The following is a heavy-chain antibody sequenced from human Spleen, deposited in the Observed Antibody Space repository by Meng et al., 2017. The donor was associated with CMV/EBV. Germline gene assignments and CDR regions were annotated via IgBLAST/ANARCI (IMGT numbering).Heavy chain of an antibody. Sequence: CAASGFTFSSYWMHWVRQAPGKGLVWVSRINSDGSSTSYADSVKGRFTISRDNAKNTLYLQMNSLRAEDTAVYYCARDHYSSSSHFDYWGQGTLVTVSS. CDR3: ARDHYSSSSHFDY. V-gene: IGHV3-74*01. CDR2: INSDGSST. D-gene: IGHD6-6*01. CDR1: GFTFSSYW. J-gene: IGHJ4*02.